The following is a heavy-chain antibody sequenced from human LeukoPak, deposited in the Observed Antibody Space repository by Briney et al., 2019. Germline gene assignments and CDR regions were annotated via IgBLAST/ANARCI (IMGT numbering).Heavy chain of an antibody. V-gene: IGHV1-2*02. CDR1: GYXFTGYY. D-gene: IGHD6-19*01. J-gene: IGHJ4*02. Sequence: ASVKVSCKASGYXFTGYYIHWVRKAPGQGLEWMGWINPNSGGTNYAQKFQGRVTMTRDTSISTAYMELSRLRSDDTAVYYCARDQGEQWLVPYFDYRGQGTLVTVSS. CDR3: ARDQGEQWLVPYFDY. CDR2: INPNSGGT.